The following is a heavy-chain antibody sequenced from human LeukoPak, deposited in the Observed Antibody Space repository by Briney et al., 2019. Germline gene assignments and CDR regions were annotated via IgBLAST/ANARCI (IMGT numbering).Heavy chain of an antibody. CDR1: GGSISSYY. V-gene: IGHV4-59*01. CDR2: IYYSGST. J-gene: IGHJ4*02. D-gene: IGHD5-12*01. Sequence: SETLSLTCTVSGGSISSYYWSWIRQPPGKGLEWIGYIYYSGSTNYNPSLKSRVTISVDTSKNQFSLKLSSVTAADTAVYYCARHVQWLLGGEFDFWGQGTLVTVSS. CDR3: ARHVQWLLGGEFDF.